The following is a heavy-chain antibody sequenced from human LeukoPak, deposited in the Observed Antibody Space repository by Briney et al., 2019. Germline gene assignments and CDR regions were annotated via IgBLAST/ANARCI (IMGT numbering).Heavy chain of an antibody. V-gene: IGHV3-48*04. Sequence: PGGSLRLSCAASGFTFSSYSMNWVRQAPGKGLEWVSYISSSSSTIYYADSVKGRFTISRDNAKNSLYLQMNSLRAEDTALYYCAKDNNYDSSGYYPGAFDIWGQGTMVTASS. CDR3: AKDNNYDSSGYYPGAFDI. D-gene: IGHD3-22*01. CDR2: ISSSSSTI. J-gene: IGHJ3*02. CDR1: GFTFSSYS.